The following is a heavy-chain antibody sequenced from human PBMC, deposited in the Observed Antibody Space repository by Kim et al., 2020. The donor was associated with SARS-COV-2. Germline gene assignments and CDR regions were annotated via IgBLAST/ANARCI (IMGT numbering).Heavy chain of an antibody. CDR1: GYTFTSYA. CDR3: ARGRECWITIFGVVSKADAFDI. J-gene: IGHJ3*02. D-gene: IGHD3-3*01. Sequence: ASVKVSCKASGYTFTSYAMNWVRQAPGQGLEWMGWINTNTGNPTYAQGFTGRFVFSLDTSVRTAYLQISSLKAEDTAVYYCARGRECWITIFGVVSKADAFDIWGEGTMITVSS. CDR2: INTNTGNP. V-gene: IGHV7-4-1*02.